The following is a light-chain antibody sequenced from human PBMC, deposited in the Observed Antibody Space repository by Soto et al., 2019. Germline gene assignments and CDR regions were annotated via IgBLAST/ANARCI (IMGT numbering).Light chain of an antibody. CDR3: SSYTSSSTYV. CDR1: SSDVGGYNY. J-gene: IGLJ1*01. CDR2: DVS. V-gene: IGLV2-14*01. Sequence: HSVVTQPASVSGSPGQSITISCTGTSSDVGGYNYVSWYQQHPGKAPKLMIYDVSNRPSGVSNRFSGSKSGNTASLTLSGLQAEDEADYYCSSYTSSSTYVFGTGTKVTVL.